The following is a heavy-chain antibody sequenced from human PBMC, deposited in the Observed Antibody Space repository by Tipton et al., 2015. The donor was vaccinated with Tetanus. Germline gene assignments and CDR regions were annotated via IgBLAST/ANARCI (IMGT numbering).Heavy chain of an antibody. D-gene: IGHD4-17*01. J-gene: IGHJ4*02. V-gene: IGHV4-59*01. CDR2: ISYSGST. CDR1: GGPITDYY. Sequence: TLSLTCTVSGGPITDYYWGWIRQPPGMGLEWIGHISYSGSTNYNPSLKSRVTISLDTSKNQFSLTLRSVTAADTAVYYCARSDGDTFLCRLDSWGPGALVTVSS. CDR3: ARSDGDTFLCRLDS.